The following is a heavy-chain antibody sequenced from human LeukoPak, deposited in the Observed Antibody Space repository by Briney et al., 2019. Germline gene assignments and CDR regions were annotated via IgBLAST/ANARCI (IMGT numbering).Heavy chain of an antibody. CDR2: MKYDGSEK. V-gene: IGHV3-7*01. Sequence: GGSLRLSCAASVFIFSSYWMSWVREAPGKGLECVANMKYDGSEKYYVDSVKGRFTISRDNAKNSLYLQVNSLRAEDTAVYYCARDIEAAGLFLDYWGQGTLVTVSS. CDR3: ARDIEAAGLFLDY. D-gene: IGHD6-13*01. J-gene: IGHJ4*02. CDR1: VFIFSSYW.